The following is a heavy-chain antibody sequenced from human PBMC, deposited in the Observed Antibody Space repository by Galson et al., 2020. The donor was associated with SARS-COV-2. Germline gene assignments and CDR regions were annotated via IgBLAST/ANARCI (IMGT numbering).Heavy chain of an antibody. CDR2: IYHSGST. CDR1: GYSISSGYY. CDR3: ARVRGSYQGVYAFDI. Sequence: SETLSLTCTVSGYSISSGYYWGWIRQPPGKGLEWIGSIYHSGSTYYNPSLKSRVTISVDTSKNQFSLKLSSVTAADTAVYYCARVRGSYQGVYAFDIWGQGTMVTVAS. J-gene: IGHJ3*02. D-gene: IGHD1-26*01. V-gene: IGHV4-38-2*02.